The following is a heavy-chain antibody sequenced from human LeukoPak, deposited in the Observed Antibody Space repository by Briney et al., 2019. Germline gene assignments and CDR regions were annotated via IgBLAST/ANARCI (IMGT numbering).Heavy chain of an antibody. J-gene: IGHJ4*02. CDR2: IHSSGSTI. Sequence: GGSLRLSCAASGFTISSYEMNWVRQAPGKGLEWISYIHSSGSTIYYADSVKGRFTISRDNAKNSPYLQMNSLRAEDTAVYYCVRDKSGCCFDYWGQGTLVTVSS. V-gene: IGHV3-48*03. CDR1: GFTISSYE. CDR3: VRDKSGCCFDY. D-gene: IGHD1-26*01.